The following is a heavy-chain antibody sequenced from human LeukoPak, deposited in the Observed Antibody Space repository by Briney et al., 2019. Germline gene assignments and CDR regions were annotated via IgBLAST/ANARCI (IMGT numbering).Heavy chain of an antibody. CDR2: INGRGIT. CDR3: AKERQTGDYFTSDY. Sequence: GGSLRLSCTASGFTFSGYTMSWVRQAPGEGLEWLSAINGRGITYYAGSVKGRFTISRDNSENTLYLQMNSLTVDDTAVYFCAKERQTGDYFTSDYWGQGTLVTVSS. D-gene: IGHD4-17*01. J-gene: IGHJ4*02. CDR1: GFTFSGYT. V-gene: IGHV3-23*01.